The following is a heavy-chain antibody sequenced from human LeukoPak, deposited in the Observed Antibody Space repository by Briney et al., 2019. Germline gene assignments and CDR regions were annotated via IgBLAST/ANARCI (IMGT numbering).Heavy chain of an antibody. V-gene: IGHV3-9*01. D-gene: IGHD2-8*01. CDR2: IHPNNGGV. Sequence: GGSLRLSCVTSGFTFERYVMHWLRLAPGKGLECVSSIHPNNGGVGYAASVKGRFAISRDNARSSLYLEMTSLRPEDTAVYYCVKDAPNGSVDFWGRGTLVTVSS. J-gene: IGHJ4*02. CDR1: GFTFERYV. CDR3: VKDAPNGSVDF.